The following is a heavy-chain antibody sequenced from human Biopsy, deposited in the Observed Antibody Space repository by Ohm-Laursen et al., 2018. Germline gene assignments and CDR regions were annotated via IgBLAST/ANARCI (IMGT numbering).Heavy chain of an antibody. CDR3: ARDPGYDFWSGSDPFDI. CDR1: GFTFTAYG. V-gene: IGHV1-18*04. Sequence: ASVQVSCKTSGFTFTAYGIIWVRQAPWQGLEWMGVISTFYDDTNIAQKFQGRVSMTTDTSTRTAYIELRSLRSGDTAIYFCARDPGYDFWSGSDPFDIWGQGTLVTVS. D-gene: IGHD3-3*01. J-gene: IGHJ3*02. CDR2: ISTFYDDT.